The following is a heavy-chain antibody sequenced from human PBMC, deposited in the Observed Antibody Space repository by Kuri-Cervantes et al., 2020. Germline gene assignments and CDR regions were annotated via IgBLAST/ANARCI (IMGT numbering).Heavy chain of an antibody. CDR1: GGSVSSGSYY. V-gene: IGHV4-61*01. CDR2: IYYSGST. CDR3: ARAIAAAGTKGYYFDY. J-gene: IGHJ4*02. Sequence: SETLSLTCTVSGGSVSSGSYYWSWIRQPPGKGLEWIGYIYYSGSTNYNPSLKSRVTISVDTSKNQFSLKLSSVTAADTAVYYCARAIAAAGTKGYYFDYWGQGTLVTVSS. D-gene: IGHD6-13*01.